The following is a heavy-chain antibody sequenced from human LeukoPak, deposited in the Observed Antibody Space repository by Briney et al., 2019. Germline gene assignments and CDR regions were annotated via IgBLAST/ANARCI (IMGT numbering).Heavy chain of an antibody. J-gene: IGHJ4*02. CDR2: IYTSGST. D-gene: IGHD6-25*01. Sequence: PSETLSLTCTVSGGSISSGSYYWSWIRQPAGKGLEWIGRIYTSGSTNYDPSLKSRVTISVDTSKNQFSLKLSSVTAADTAVYYCASVPIAAGFDYWGQGTLVTVSS. V-gene: IGHV4-61*02. CDR3: ASVPIAAGFDY. CDR1: GGSISSGSYY.